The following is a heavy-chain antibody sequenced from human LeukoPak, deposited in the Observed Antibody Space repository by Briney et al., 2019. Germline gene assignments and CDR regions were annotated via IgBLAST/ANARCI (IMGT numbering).Heavy chain of an antibody. CDR1: GFAVSSNY. CDR2: IYSGGST. CDR3: AREVVIVGGTGGGFDY. D-gene: IGHD1-26*01. Sequence: GGSLRLSCAASGFAVSSNYMSWVRQAPGKGLEWVSVIYSGGSTYYADSVKGRFTISRDNSKNTLYLQMNSLRVEDTAVYHCAREVVIVGGTGGGFDYWGQGTLVTVSS. J-gene: IGHJ4*02. V-gene: IGHV3-53*01.